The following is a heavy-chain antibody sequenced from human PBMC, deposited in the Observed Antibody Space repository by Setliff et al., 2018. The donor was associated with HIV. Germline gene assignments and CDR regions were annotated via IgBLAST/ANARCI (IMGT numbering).Heavy chain of an antibody. J-gene: IGHJ3*02. D-gene: IGHD3-22*01. V-gene: IGHV1-24*01. Sequence: ASVKVSCKVSGDSLTELSIHWVRQAPGKGLEWMGGFDHEDGETIYAQRFQGRVTMTEDTSRDTAYMELSSLRSDDTAVYYCAKERFTLIGLDAFDIWGPGTMVTVTS. CDR1: GDSLTELS. CDR3: AKERFTLIGLDAFDI. CDR2: FDHEDGET.